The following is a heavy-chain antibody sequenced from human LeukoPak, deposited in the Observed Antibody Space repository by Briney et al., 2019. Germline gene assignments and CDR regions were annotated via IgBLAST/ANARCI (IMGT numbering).Heavy chain of an antibody. CDR3: AREVGYCSSTSCYEDYYYYYYMDV. CDR2: MNPNSGNT. Sequence: ASVKVSCKASGYTFTSYDINWVRQATGQGLEWMGWMNPNSGNTGYAQKFQGRVTMTRNTSISTAYMEPSSLRSEDTAVYYCAREVGYCSSTSCYEDYYYYYYMDVWGKGTTVTISS. CDR1: GYTFTSYD. V-gene: IGHV1-8*01. J-gene: IGHJ6*03. D-gene: IGHD2-2*01.